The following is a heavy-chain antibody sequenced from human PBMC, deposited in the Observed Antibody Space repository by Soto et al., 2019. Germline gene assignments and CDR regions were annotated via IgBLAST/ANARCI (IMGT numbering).Heavy chain of an antibody. CDR3: ARNSLGGDGYIQGYAFDI. D-gene: IGHD5-12*01. V-gene: IGHV3-30-3*01. J-gene: IGHJ3*02. Sequence: HPGGSLRLSCAASGFTFSSYAMHWVRQAPGKGLEWVAVISYDGSNKYYADSVKGRFTISRDNSKNTLYLQMNSLRAEDTAVYYCARNSLGGDGYIQGYAFDIWGQGTMVTVSS. CDR1: GFTFSSYA. CDR2: ISYDGSNK.